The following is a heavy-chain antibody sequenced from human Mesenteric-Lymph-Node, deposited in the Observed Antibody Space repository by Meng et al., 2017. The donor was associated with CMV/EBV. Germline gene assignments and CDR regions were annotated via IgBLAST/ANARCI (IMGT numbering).Heavy chain of an antibody. D-gene: IGHD6-13*01. Sequence: ASVKVSCKASGYSFTSSGISWVRQAPGQGLEWMARISVYNGNTIYAQKFQGRVTMTTDTSTSTAYMELRSLRSDDTAVYYCATDYVPYSESALPGHWGQGTLVTVSS. V-gene: IGHV1-18*01. CDR3: ATDYVPYSESALPGH. CDR1: GYSFTSSG. CDR2: ISVYNGNT. J-gene: IGHJ4*02.